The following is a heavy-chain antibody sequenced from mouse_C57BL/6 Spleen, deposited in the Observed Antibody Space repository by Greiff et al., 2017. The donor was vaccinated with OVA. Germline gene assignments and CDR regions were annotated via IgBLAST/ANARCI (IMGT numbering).Heavy chain of an antibody. CDR2: IDPETGGT. CDR3: TRSEDGYRFYYAMDY. J-gene: IGHJ4*01. V-gene: IGHV1-15*01. D-gene: IGHD2-3*01. CDR1: GYTFTDYE. Sequence: VQLQQSGAELVRPGASVTLSCKASGYTFTDYEMHWVKQTPVHGLEWIGAIDPETGGTAYNQKFKGKAILTADKSSSTAYMELRSLTSEDSAVYYCTRSEDGYRFYYAMDYWGQGTSVTVSS.